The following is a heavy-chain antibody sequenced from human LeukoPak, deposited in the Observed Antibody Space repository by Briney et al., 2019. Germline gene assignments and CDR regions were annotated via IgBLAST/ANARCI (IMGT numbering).Heavy chain of an antibody. J-gene: IGHJ3*02. CDR3: ARDSPADAFDI. Sequence: GRSLRLSCAASGFTFSSYAMHWVRQAPGKGLEWVANIKQDGSEKYYVDSVKGRFTISRDNAKNSLYLQMNSLRAEDTAVYYCARDSPADAFDIWGQGTMVTVSS. CDR1: GFTFSSYA. V-gene: IGHV3-7*01. D-gene: IGHD2-2*01. CDR2: IKQDGSEK.